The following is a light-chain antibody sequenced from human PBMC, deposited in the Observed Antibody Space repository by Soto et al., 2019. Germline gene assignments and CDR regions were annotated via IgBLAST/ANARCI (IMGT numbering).Light chain of an antibody. CDR1: QSVSASF. CDR2: GAS. Sequence: EIVLTQSPGTLSLSPGERATLSCRASQSVSASFLAWYQQKPGQAPRLLIYGASSRATGIPDRFSGGGSETDFTLTISRLEPEDFAVYYCQQDGTSPPEYTFGQGTKLEIK. J-gene: IGKJ2*01. V-gene: IGKV3-20*01. CDR3: QQDGTSPPEYT.